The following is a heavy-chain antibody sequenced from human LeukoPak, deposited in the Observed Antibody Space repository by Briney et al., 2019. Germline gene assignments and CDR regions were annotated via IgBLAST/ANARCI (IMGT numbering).Heavy chain of an antibody. V-gene: IGHV4-59*01. CDR1: GGSISSYY. Sequence: PSETLSLPCTVSGGSISSYYWSWIRQPPGKGLEWIGYIYYSGSTNYNPSLKSRVTISVDTSKNQFSLKLSSVTAADTAVYYCARDENCGGDCYCAGFAFDIWGQGTMVTVSS. CDR2: IYYSGST. CDR3: ARDENCGGDCYCAGFAFDI. D-gene: IGHD2-21*02. J-gene: IGHJ3*02.